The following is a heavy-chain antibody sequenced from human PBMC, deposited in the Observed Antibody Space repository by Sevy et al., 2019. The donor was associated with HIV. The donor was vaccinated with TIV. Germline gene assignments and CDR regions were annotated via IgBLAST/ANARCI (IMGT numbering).Heavy chain of an antibody. V-gene: IGHV3-23*01. CDR1: GFTFNTHA. D-gene: IGHD3-22*01. CDR3: AKALNPALESMLEVNLRTLKGFDV. CDR2: ISGPAYET. J-gene: IGHJ3*01. Sequence: GGSLRLSCAASGFTFNTHAMNWVRQAPGKGLEWVSTISGPAYETYYADSVKGRFTISRDNSQNTLHLQMSSLRADDPAVYYCAKALNPALESMLEVNLRTLKGFDVWGQGTVVTVSS.